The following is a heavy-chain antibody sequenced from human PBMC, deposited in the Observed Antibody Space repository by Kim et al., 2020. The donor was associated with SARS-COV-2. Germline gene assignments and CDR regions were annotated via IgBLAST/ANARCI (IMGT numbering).Heavy chain of an antibody. V-gene: IGHV4-31*03. J-gene: IGHJ4*02. Sequence: SETLSLTCTVSGGSISSGGYYWSWIRQHPGKGLEWIGYIYYSGSTYYNPSLKSRVTISVDTSKNQFSLKLSSVTAADTAVYYCARSPPDGHIDYWGQGTLVTVSS. CDR2: IYYSGST. CDR3: ARSPPDGHIDY. CDR1: GGSISSGGYY.